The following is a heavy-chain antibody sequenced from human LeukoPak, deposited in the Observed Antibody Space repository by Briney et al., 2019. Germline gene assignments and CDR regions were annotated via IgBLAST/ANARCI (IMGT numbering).Heavy chain of an antibody. J-gene: IGHJ4*02. D-gene: IGHD1-26*01. CDR2: ISGSSDDI. CDR1: GFTFSSYA. Sequence: GGSLRLSCAASGFTFSSYAMSWVRQAPGKGLEWVSSISGSSDDIYYADSVKGRFTVSRDNSKNSLYLQMKRLRAEDTALYYCARRGYHDYSGFDYWGQGTLVTVSS. V-gene: IGHV3-21*06. CDR3: ARRGYHDYSGFDY.